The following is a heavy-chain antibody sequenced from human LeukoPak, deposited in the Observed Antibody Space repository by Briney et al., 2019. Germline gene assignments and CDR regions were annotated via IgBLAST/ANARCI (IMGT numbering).Heavy chain of an antibody. CDR1: GGTFSSYA. CDR3: ARVKWELLGAYFDY. Sequence: SVKVSCKASGGTFSSYAISWVRQAPGQGLEWMGGIIPIFGTANYAQKFQGRVTITTDESTSTAYMELSSLRSEGTAVYYCARVKWELLGAYFDYWGQGTLVTVSS. D-gene: IGHD1-26*01. CDR2: IIPIFGTA. V-gene: IGHV1-69*05. J-gene: IGHJ4*02.